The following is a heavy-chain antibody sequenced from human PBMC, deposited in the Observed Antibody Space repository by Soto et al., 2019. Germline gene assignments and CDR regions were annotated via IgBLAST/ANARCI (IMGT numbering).Heavy chain of an antibody. Sequence: QVQLVQSGAEVKKPGSSVKVSCKASGGTFSSYAISWVRQAPGQGLEWMGGIIPIFGTANYAQKFQGRVTITADESTSKAYMELSSLRSEDTAVYYCARGLAAAGTRLYYYGMDVWGQGTTVTVSS. CDR3: ARGLAAAGTRLYYYGMDV. J-gene: IGHJ6*02. D-gene: IGHD6-13*01. CDR2: IIPIFGTA. CDR1: GGTFSSYA. V-gene: IGHV1-69*01.